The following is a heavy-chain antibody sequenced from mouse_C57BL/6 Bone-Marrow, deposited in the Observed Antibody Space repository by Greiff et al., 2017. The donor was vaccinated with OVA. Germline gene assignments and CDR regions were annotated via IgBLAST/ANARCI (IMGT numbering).Heavy chain of an antibody. V-gene: IGHV5-9*01. CDR1: GFTFSSYT. CDR3: ARDELRLLAMDY. D-gene: IGHD3-2*02. Sequence: DVQLVESGGGLVKPGGSLKLSCAASGFTFSSYTMSWVRQTPEKRLEWVATISGGGGNTYYPDSVKGRFTISRDNAKNTLYLQMSSLRSEDTALYYCARDELRLLAMDYWGQGTSVTVSS. J-gene: IGHJ4*01. CDR2: ISGGGGNT.